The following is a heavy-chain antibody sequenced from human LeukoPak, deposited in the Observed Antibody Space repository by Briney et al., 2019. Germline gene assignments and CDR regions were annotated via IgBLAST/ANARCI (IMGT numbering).Heavy chain of an antibody. Sequence: SETLSLTCTVSGGSISTANYYWGWVRQPPGKGLEWIGDIFYSGSTYYSPPLKSRHTISLDTSRNQFSLKLSSVTAADTAVYYCARAGGRYYFDYWGQGTLVTVSS. D-gene: IGHD1-14*01. CDR2: IFYSGST. CDR1: GGSISTANYY. CDR3: ARAGGRYYFDY. V-gene: IGHV4-39*07. J-gene: IGHJ4*02.